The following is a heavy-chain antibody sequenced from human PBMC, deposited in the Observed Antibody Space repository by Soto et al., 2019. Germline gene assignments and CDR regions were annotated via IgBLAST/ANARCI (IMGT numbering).Heavy chain of an antibody. Sequence: PSETLSLNCTASRGCISSGGFYWRWIRQSPGKGLEWIGFIYANGNSYYNPSLKSRANISLDTSKNKFSLKISSVTVADTAVYYCARDGRTSGYYLDYWGQGTPVTVSS. V-gene: IGHV4-31*03. D-gene: IGHD3-22*01. CDR1: RGCISSGGFY. CDR3: ARDGRTSGYYLDY. CDR2: IYANGNS. J-gene: IGHJ4*02.